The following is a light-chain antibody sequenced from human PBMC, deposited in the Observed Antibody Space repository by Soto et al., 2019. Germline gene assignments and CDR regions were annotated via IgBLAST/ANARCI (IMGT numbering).Light chain of an antibody. CDR3: SSYRSADTYV. CDR2: EVS. J-gene: IGLJ1*01. CDR1: SSDVGGYDY. V-gene: IGLV2-14*01. Sequence: QSALTQPASVSGSPGQSITISCTGTSSDVGGYDYVSWYQQHPGKAPKIMIYEVSNRPSGVSNRFSGAKSGNTASLTISGLQAEDEADYFCSSYRSADTYVFGTGTKLTVL.